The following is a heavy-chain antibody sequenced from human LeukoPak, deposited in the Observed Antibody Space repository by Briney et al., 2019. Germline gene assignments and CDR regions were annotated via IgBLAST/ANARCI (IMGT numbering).Heavy chain of an antibody. D-gene: IGHD2-15*01. Sequence: GGSLRLSCAASGFTFSDYYMSWIRQAPGKGLEWVSYISSSSSYTNSADSVKGRFTISRNNAKNSLYLQMNSLRAEDTAVYYCARDEGYCSGGSCYSNYWGQGTLVTVSS. CDR3: ARDEGYCSGGSCYSNY. CDR2: ISSSSSYT. CDR1: GFTFSDYY. J-gene: IGHJ4*02. V-gene: IGHV3-11*06.